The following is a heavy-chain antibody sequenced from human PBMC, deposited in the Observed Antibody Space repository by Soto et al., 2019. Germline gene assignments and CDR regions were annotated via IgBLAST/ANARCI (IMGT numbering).Heavy chain of an antibody. J-gene: IGHJ6*02. CDR1: GFTFSSYG. Sequence: PGGSLRLSCAASGFTFSSYGMHWVRQAPGKGLEWVAVIWYDGTNKYYADSVKGRFTISRDNSKKKLYLQINSLRAEDTAVFYCARDRGAVAGTRYYYGMDVWGQGTTVTVSS. V-gene: IGHV3-33*01. CDR2: IWYDGTNK. CDR3: ARDRGAVAGTRYYYGMDV. D-gene: IGHD6-13*01.